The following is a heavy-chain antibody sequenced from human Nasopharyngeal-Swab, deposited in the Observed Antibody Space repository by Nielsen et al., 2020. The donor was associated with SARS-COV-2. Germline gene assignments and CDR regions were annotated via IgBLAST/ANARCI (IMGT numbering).Heavy chain of an antibody. D-gene: IGHD2-15*01. J-gene: IGHJ1*01. CDR2: ISWNSGSI. CDR3: AKLCGYCSGGSCYDAEYFQH. CDR1: GFTFDDYA. V-gene: IGHV3-9*01. Sequence: GGSLRLSCAASGFTFDDYAMHWVRQAPGKGLEWVSGISWNSGSIGYADSVKGRFTISRDNAKNSLYLQMNSLRVEDTALYYCAKLCGYCSGGSCYDAEYFQHWGQGTLVTVSS.